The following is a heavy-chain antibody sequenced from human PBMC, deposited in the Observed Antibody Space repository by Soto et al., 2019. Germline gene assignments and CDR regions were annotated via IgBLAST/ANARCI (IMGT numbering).Heavy chain of an antibody. V-gene: IGHV6-1*01. CDR2: TYYASKWYN. CDR3: ARVVYAIWGDAFDI. CDR1: GASVSTKSAT. Sequence: SQTLSRTCAISGASVSTKSATSNSIRQSPSRGLEWLGRTYYASKWYNDYAVSVKSRITTNRDTSKNQFSLQLNSVTAEDTAEYYCARVVYAIWGDAFDILRQGTMVILS. J-gene: IGHJ3*02. D-gene: IGHD2-8*02.